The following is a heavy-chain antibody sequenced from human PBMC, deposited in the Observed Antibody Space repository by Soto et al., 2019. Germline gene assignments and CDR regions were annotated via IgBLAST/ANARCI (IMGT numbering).Heavy chain of an antibody. D-gene: IGHD2-21*01. V-gene: IGHV4-61*01. Sequence: PETLPVTYNVSGGSVRSGSYYWSWIRQPPGKGLEWIGYIHFRGNTNYNPSLKSRVTISVDTSKNQFSLKLSSVTAADTAVYYCAREYSVVGTPTVVYDGMEVWGQGTTVTVS. J-gene: IGHJ6*02. CDR2: IHFRGNT. CDR3: AREYSVVGTPTVVYDGMEV. CDR1: GGSVRSGSYY.